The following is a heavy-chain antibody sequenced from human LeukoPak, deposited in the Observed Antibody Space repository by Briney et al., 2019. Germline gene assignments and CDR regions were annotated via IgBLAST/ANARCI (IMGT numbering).Heavy chain of an antibody. D-gene: IGHD7-27*01. J-gene: IGHJ4*02. CDR2: TSSSDAGT. Sequence: PGGSLRLSCAASGFTLSTYAMSWVRQTPGKGLEWVAATSSSDAGTYHADSVRGRFTISRDNSKDTLYLQMNSLRAEDAAVYYCARDLAWGAFDYWGQGTLVTVSS. V-gene: IGHV3-23*01. CDR1: GFTLSTYA. CDR3: ARDLAWGAFDY.